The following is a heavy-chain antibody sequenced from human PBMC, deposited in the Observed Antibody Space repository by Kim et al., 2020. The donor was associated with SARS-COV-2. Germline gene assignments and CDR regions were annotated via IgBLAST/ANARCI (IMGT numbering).Heavy chain of an antibody. CDR3: ARLGPVTADYYYGMDF. Sequence: GGSLRLSCAASGFFVSNTYLSWVRQAPGKGLEWVSVIYTGATTYYAESVRGRFTISSDNSRNTVYLQMNSLRAEDTAVYYCARLGPVTADYYYGMDFWGQGTTVTVSS. J-gene: IGHJ6*02. CDR1: GFFVSNTY. V-gene: IGHV3-53*01. CDR2: IYTGATT. D-gene: IGHD2-21*02.